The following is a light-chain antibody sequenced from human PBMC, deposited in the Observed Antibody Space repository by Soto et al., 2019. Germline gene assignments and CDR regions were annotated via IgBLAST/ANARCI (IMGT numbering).Light chain of an antibody. CDR1: QSVGGY. V-gene: IGKV3-11*01. CDR2: DAS. J-gene: IGKJ4*01. CDR3: QQRSNWPPLT. Sequence: EIVLTQSPATLSLSPGERATLSCRASQSVGGYLDWYQQKPGQAPRLLIYDASNRASGIPARFSGNGSGTDFTLTISSLEPEDLAVYYCQQRSNWPPLTFGGGTKVEIK.